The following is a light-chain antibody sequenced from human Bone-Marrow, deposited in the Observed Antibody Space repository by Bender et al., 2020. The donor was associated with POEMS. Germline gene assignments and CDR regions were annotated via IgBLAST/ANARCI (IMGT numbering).Light chain of an antibody. J-gene: IGLJ3*02. Sequence: AARITCSGDALPKQYAYWYQQKSGQSPVLVIYEDNKRPSGIPERFSASKSGTSASLAISELQSEDEALYYCSAWDDSLSGWVFGGGTKLTVL. CDR2: EDN. CDR1: ALPKQY. CDR3: SAWDDSLSGWV. V-gene: IGLV3-25*01.